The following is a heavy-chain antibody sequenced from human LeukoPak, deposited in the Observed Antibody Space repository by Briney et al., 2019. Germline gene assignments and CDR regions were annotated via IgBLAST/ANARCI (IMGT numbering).Heavy chain of an antibody. CDR3: ARGTYDILTGYPFDY. D-gene: IGHD3-9*01. CDR2: IYHSGST. J-gene: IGHJ4*02. V-gene: IGHV4-4*02. Sequence: SGTLSLTCAVSGGSISSSNWWSWVRPPPGKGLEWIGEIYHSGSTNYNPSLKSRVTISVDKSKNQFSLKLSSVTAADTAVYYCARGTYDILTGYPFDYWGQGTLVTVSS. CDR1: GGSISSSNW.